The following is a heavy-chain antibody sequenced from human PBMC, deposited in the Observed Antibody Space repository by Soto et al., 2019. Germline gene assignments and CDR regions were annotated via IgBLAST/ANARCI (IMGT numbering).Heavy chain of an antibody. V-gene: IGHV3-30*19. CDR1: GFSFYSYG. D-gene: IGHD1-26*01. Sequence: RRLSCAASGFSFYSYGMHWVRQAPGRGLEWVAVISYDGSNKYYADSVKGRFTISRDNSKNTLYLQMNSLRAEDTAVYYCARDLLRFVGAIDYWGQGTLVTVSS. J-gene: IGHJ4*02. CDR3: ARDLLRFVGAIDY. CDR2: ISYDGSNK.